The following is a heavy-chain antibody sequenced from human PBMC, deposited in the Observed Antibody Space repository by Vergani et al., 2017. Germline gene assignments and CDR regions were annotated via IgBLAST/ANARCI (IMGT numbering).Heavy chain of an antibody. Sequence: EVQLLESGGGLVQPGGSLRLSCAASGFTFSSYAMSWVRQAPGKGLEWVSAISGSGGSTYYADSVKGRFTISRDKSKNTLYLQMNSLRAEDTAVYYCAKVGYSIVVVPTKDGMDVWGQGTTVTVSS. CDR3: AKVGYSIVVVPTKDGMDV. D-gene: IGHD2-2*01. V-gene: IGHV3-23*01. CDR2: ISGSGGST. J-gene: IGHJ6*02. CDR1: GFTFSSYA.